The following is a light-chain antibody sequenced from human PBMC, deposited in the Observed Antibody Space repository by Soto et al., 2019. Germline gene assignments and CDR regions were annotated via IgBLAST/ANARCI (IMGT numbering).Light chain of an antibody. CDR2: EVS. V-gene: IGLV2-14*01. CDR3: SSYTSSRTPI. J-gene: IGLJ2*01. CDR1: SSDVGGYNY. Sequence: QSALTQPASVSGSPGKSITISCTGTSSDVGGYNYVSWYQQHPGKAPKLLIYEVSHRPSGVSYRFSGSKSANTASLTISGLQAEDEADYYCSSYTSSRTPIFGGGTKLTVL.